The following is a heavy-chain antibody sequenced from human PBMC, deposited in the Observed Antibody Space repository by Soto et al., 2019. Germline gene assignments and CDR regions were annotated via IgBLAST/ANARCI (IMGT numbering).Heavy chain of an antibody. Sequence: QITLKESGPTLVKPTQTLTLTCTFSGFSLSTSGVGVGWIRQPPGKALEWLALIYWDDDKRYSPSLKSRLTIAKDTSKNQVVLTMTNMDPVDTATYYSAHYFYFLVDDAFDIWGQGTMVTVSS. CDR1: GFSLSTSGVG. V-gene: IGHV2-5*02. D-gene: IGHD2-8*02. CDR2: IYWDDDK. J-gene: IGHJ3*02. CDR3: AHYFYFLVDDAFDI.